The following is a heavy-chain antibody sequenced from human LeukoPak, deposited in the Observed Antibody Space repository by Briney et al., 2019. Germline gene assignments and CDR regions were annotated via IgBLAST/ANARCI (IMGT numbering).Heavy chain of an antibody. CDR2: INHSGST. D-gene: IGHD2-15*01. CDR1: GGSFSGYY. CDR3: ARVICSGGSCRFDY. V-gene: IGHV4-34*01. J-gene: IGHJ4*02. Sequence: SETLSLTCAVYGGSFSGYYWSWIRQPPGKGLEWIGEINHSGSTNYNPSLKSRVTISIDTSKNQFSLKLSSVTAADTAVYYCARVICSGGSCRFDYWGQGTLVTVSS.